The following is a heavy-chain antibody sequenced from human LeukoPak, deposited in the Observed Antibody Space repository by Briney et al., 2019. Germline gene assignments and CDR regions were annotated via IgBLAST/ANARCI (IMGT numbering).Heavy chain of an antibody. CDR2: ISGSGGST. CDR1: GFTFSSYA. J-gene: IGHJ4*02. V-gene: IGHV3-23*01. D-gene: IGHD5-18*01. CDR3: AKAAYLVDTAMVTPFDY. Sequence: PGGSLTLSCAASGFTFSSYAMSWVRQAQGKGLEWVSAISGSGGSTYYADSVKGWFTISRDNSKNTLYLQMNRLRAEDTAVYYCAKAAYLVDTAMVTPFDYWGQGTLVTVSS.